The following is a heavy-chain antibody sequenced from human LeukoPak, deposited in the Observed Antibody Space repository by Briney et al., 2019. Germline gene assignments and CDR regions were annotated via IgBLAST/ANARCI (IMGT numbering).Heavy chain of an antibody. Sequence: PSETLSLTCTVSGGSISSGSYYWGWIRQPPGKGLEWIGSIYYSGSTYYNPSLKSRVTISVDTSKNQFSLSLSSVTAADTAVYYCARRDCSGGSCSHFDYWGQGTLVTVSS. CDR1: GGSISSGSYY. D-gene: IGHD2-15*01. V-gene: IGHV4-39*01. J-gene: IGHJ4*02. CDR3: ARRDCSGGSCSHFDY. CDR2: IYYSGST.